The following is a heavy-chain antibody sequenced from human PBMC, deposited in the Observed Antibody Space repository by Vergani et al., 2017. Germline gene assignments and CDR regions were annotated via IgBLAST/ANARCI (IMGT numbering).Heavy chain of an antibody. Sequence: QVQLVQSGAEVKKPGSSVTVSCKASGGTFSSYTISWVRQAPGQGLEWMGRIIPILGIANYAQKFQGRVTITADKSTSTAYMELSSLRSEDTAVYYCAREGAAAGTXPGALSYYYYGMDVWGQGTTVTVSS. CDR1: GGTFSSYT. V-gene: IGHV1-69*08. CDR3: AREGAAAGTXPGALSYYYYGMDV. J-gene: IGHJ6*02. CDR2: IIPILGIA. D-gene: IGHD6-13*01.